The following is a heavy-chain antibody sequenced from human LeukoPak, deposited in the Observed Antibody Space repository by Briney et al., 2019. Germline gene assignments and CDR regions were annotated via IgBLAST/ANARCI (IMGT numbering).Heavy chain of an antibody. J-gene: IGHJ6*03. V-gene: IGHV1-69*05. D-gene: IGHD3-10*01. CDR3: ASGAHYGSGTYSPYYYYYMDV. CDR2: IIPIFGTA. Sequence: GASVKVSCKASGGTFSSYAISWVRQAPGQGLEWMGGIIPIFGTANYAQKFQGRVTITTDESTSTAYMELSSLRSEDTAMYYCASGAHYGSGTYSPYYYYYMDVWGKGTTVTVSS. CDR1: GGTFSSYA.